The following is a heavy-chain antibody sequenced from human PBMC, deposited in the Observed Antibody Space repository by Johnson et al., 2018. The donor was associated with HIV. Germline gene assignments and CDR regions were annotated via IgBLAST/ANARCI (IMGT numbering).Heavy chain of an antibody. V-gene: IGHV3-30*04. CDR2: ISYNSGKK. Sequence: QVQLVESGGGVVQPGGSLRLSCAVSEFTFSNYAMHWVRLAPGKGLQWVAVISYNSGKKYYADPVKVRFTISRDNSKNTLYLQMDSLRAEDSALYYCARGRKDIEAADGLDNDAFDIWGQGTMVTVSS. CDR1: EFTFSNYA. J-gene: IGHJ3*02. D-gene: IGHD6-13*01. CDR3: ARGRKDIEAADGLDNDAFDI.